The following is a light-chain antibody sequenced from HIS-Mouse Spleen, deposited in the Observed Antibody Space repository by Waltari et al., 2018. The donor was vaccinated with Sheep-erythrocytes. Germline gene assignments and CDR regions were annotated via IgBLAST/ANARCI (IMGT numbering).Light chain of an antibody. J-gene: IGLJ2*01. CDR1: SSDVGGYNY. CDR2: DVS. Sequence: QSALTQPASVSGSPGQSITISCPGTSSDVGGYNYVSWYQQHPGKAPKLMIYDVSNRPSGVSNRFSGSSSGTTVTLTISGVQAEDEADYYCQSADSSGTYVVFGGGTKLTVL. V-gene: IGLV2-14*03. CDR3: QSADSSGTYVV.